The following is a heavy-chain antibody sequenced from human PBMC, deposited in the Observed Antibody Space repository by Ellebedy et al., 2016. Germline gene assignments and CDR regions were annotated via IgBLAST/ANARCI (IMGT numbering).Heavy chain of an antibody. D-gene: IGHD5-12*01. V-gene: IGHV1-8*01. CDR3: ARGGSGSPINF. CDR2: MNPNSGNK. CDR1: GYTFTSYD. Sequence: ASVKVSCKASGYTFTSYDINWVRQATGQGLEWMGWMNPNSGNKGYAQKFQGRLTMNRNTSISTAYMELSSLISEDTAVYYCARGGSGSPINFWGQGTLVTVSS. J-gene: IGHJ4*02.